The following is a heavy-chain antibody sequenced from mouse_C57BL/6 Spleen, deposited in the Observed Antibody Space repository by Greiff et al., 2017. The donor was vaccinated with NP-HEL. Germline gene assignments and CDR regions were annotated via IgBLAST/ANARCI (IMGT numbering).Heavy chain of an antibody. CDR1: GYTFPDYY. Sequence: EVQLQQSGPELVKPGASVKISCKASGYTFPDYYMNWVKQSHGKSLEWIGDINPNNGGTSYNQKFKGKATLTVDKSSSTAYMELRSLTSEDSAVYYCARQGNYGDAMEYWGQGTSVTVSS. V-gene: IGHV1-26*01. J-gene: IGHJ4*01. CDR2: INPNNGGT. D-gene: IGHD2-1*01. CDR3: ARQGNYGDAMEY.